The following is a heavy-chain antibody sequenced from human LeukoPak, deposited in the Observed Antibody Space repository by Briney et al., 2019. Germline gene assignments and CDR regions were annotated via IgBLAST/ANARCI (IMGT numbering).Heavy chain of an antibody. CDR2: ISAYNGNT. D-gene: IGHD3-9*01. J-gene: IGHJ4*02. V-gene: IGHV1-18*01. Sequence: RASVKVSCKASGYTFTSYGISWVRQAPGQGLEWMGWISAYNGNTNYAQKLQGRVTMTTDTSTSTAYMELRSLRSDDTAVYYCAREGLIDDILTGWGPTDYWGQGTLVTASS. CDR1: GYTFTSYG. CDR3: AREGLIDDILTGWGPTDY.